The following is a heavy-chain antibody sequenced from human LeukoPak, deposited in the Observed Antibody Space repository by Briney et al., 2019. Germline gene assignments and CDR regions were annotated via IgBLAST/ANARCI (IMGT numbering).Heavy chain of an antibody. Sequence: GGSLRLSCAASGFTFSSYSMNWVRQAPGKGLEWVSPISSSSSYIYYADSVKGRFTISRDNAKNSLYLQMNSLRAEDTAVYYCARGNFHYYDSSGYYHEGGAFDIWGQGTMVTVSS. CDR2: ISSSSSYI. CDR1: GFTFSSYS. CDR3: ARGNFHYYDSSGYYHEGGAFDI. J-gene: IGHJ3*02. V-gene: IGHV3-21*01. D-gene: IGHD3-22*01.